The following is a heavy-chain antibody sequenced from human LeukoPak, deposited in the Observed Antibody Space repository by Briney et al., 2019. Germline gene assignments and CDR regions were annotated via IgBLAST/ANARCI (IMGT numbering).Heavy chain of an antibody. D-gene: IGHD6-6*01. J-gene: IGHJ4*02. V-gene: IGHV3-30*02. CDR3: ARVRQIAARGSYFDY. CDR1: GFTFSRYG. Sequence: GGSLSLSCAASGFTFSRYGMHWVRQAPGKGLDWVAFIRYDGSNKYYADSVKGRFTISRDNSKNTLYLQMNSLRAEDTAVYYCARVRQIAARGSYFDYWGQGTLVTVSS. CDR2: IRYDGSNK.